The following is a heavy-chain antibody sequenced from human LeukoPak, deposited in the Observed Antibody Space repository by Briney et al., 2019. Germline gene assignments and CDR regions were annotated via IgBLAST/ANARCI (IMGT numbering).Heavy chain of an antibody. V-gene: IGHV3-74*01. CDR3: ARGYYFDSRVDY. CDR2: INSDGSST. J-gene: IGHJ4*02. CDR1: GFTFSSYA. Sequence: GGSLRLSCAASGFTFSSYAMSWVRQAPGKGLVWVSRINSDGSSTSYADSVKGRFTISRDNAKNTLYLQMNSLRAEDTAVYYCARGYYFDSRVDYWGQGTLVTVSS. D-gene: IGHD3-22*01.